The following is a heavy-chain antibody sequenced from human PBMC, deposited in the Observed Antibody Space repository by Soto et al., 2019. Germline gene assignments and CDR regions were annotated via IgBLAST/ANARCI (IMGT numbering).Heavy chain of an antibody. CDR3: AKGVDSAVVPAEVLGYYYGMDV. CDR1: GFTFSNYA. J-gene: IGHJ6*02. D-gene: IGHD2-2*01. Sequence: EVQLLESGGGLVQPGGSLRLSCAASGFTFSNYAMSWVRQAPGKGLECVSGISGSGGTTYYADSVKGPLTISRDNSRKTLYLQMNSLRVEDTAVYYCAKGVDSAVVPAEVLGYYYGMDVWGQGTTVTVSS. V-gene: IGHV3-23*01. CDR2: ISGSGGTT.